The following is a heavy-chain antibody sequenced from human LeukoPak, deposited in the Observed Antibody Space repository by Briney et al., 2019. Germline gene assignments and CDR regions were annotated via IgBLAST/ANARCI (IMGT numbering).Heavy chain of an antibody. J-gene: IGHJ6*03. V-gene: IGHV1-2*06. CDR1: GYTFTSKY. CDR2: INPDSGGA. CDR3: ARVEETVTGYYYYMDV. Sequence: ASVKVSCKASGYTFTSKYIHWVRQAPGQGLEWMGRINPDSGGANYAQTFQDRVTLTRDTSISTAYMELSSLRSGDTAVYYCARVEETVTGYYYYMDVWGKGTTVTVSS. D-gene: IGHD4-17*01.